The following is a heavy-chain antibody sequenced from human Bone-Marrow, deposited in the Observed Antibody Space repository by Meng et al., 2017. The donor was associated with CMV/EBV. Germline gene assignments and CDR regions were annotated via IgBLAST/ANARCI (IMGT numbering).Heavy chain of an antibody. Sequence: ASVKVSCKASGYTVTGYYMHRVRQAPGQGLEWMGWINPNSGGTNYAQKFQGRVSMTRDTSISTADMELSRLRSDDTAVYYCARDGTGIDYWGQGTLVTVSS. CDR2: INPNSGGT. CDR3: ARDGTGIDY. CDR1: GYTVTGYY. V-gene: IGHV1-2*02. D-gene: IGHD7-27*01. J-gene: IGHJ4*02.